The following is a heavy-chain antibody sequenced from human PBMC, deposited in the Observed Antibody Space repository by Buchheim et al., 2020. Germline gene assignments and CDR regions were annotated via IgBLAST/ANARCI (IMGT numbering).Heavy chain of an antibody. Sequence: VLLVESGGGLVQPGGSLRLFCEASGFTFSSYWMSWVRQAPGKGLEWVVNIKQDGSEKYYVDSVKGRFTISRDNAKNSLYLQMNSLKADDTAVDYCAREIPGIAAFGQDWFDPWGQRTL. CDR3: AREIPGIAAFGQDWFDP. CDR1: GFTFSSYW. V-gene: IGHV3-7*01. J-gene: IGHJ5*02. D-gene: IGHD6-13*01. CDR2: IKQDGSEK.